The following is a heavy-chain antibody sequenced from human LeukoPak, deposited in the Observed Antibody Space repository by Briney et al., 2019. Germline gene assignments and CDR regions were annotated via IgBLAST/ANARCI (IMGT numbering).Heavy chain of an antibody. J-gene: IGHJ4*02. V-gene: IGHV1-2*02. CDR2: INPNSGGT. CDR1: GYTFTGYY. CDR3: ARDTRLTGGSAPDY. D-gene: IGHD3-10*01. Sequence: ASVKVSCKASGYTFTGYYMHWVRQAPGQGLEWMGWINPNSGGTNHAQKFQGRVTMTRDTSISTAYMELSRLRSDDTAVYYCARDTRLTGGSAPDYWGQGTLVTVSS.